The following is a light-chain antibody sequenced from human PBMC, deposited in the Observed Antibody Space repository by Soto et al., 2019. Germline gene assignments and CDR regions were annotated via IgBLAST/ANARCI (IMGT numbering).Light chain of an antibody. CDR2: QDI. V-gene: IGLV6-57*04. J-gene: IGLJ2*01. Sequence: NFMLTQPHSVSGSPGKTVTISCTRSKGSIASRYVQWYQRRPGSAPTTVIYQDIRRPSGVPDRFSGSIDTSSNSASLDISGLKTEDEADYYCQSYDTSNHVVFGGGTKLTVL. CDR1: KGSIASRY. CDR3: QSYDTSNHVV.